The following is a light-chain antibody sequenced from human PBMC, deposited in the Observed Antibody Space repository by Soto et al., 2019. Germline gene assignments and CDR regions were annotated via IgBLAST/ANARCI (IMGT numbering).Light chain of an antibody. V-gene: IGKV1-5*01. CDR3: LQDINYPWT. J-gene: IGKJ1*01. CDR1: QSISNW. Sequence: DIQMTQSPSTLPASVGDRVTITCRASQSISNWLAWYQQKPGKAPKLLIYDASSLESGVPSRFSGRGSGTEFTLAISSLQPEDSATYYCLQDINYPWTFGQGTKVDIK. CDR2: DAS.